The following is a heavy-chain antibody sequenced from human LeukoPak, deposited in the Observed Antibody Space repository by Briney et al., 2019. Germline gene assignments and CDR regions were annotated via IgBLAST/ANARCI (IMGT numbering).Heavy chain of an antibody. J-gene: IGHJ4*02. CDR2: ISYDGSNK. CDR3: ARARGEAGTFDY. D-gene: IGHD3-10*01. CDR1: GFTFSSYA. V-gene: IGHV3-30-3*01. Sequence: GRSLRLSCAASGFTFSSYAMHWVRQAPGKGLEWVAVISYDGSNKYYADSVKGRFTISRDNSKNTLYLQMNSLRAEDTAVYYCARARGEAGTFDYWGQGTLVTVSS.